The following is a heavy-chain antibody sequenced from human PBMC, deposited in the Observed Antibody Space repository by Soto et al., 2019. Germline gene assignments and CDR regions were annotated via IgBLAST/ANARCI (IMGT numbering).Heavy chain of an antibody. D-gene: IGHD4-17*01. V-gene: IGHV4-59*02. CDR3: AGGGMTTVPY. CDR2: IYYSGYT. Sequence: SETLSLTCTVSSSSVSSYYWNWIRQSPGKGLEWIGYIYYSGYTNYNPSLKSRITISVDTSKNQFSLKLSSVAPADTAVYYCAGGGMTTVPYWGQGTLVTVSS. J-gene: IGHJ4*02. CDR1: SSSVSSYY.